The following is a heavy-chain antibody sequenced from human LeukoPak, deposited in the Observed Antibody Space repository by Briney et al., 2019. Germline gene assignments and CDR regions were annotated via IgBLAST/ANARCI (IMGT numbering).Heavy chain of an antibody. J-gene: IGHJ6*03. CDR3: ARADRVLLWFGELVPYYMDV. CDR1: GYTFTGYY. V-gene: IGHV1-2*02. Sequence: ASVKVSCKASGYTFTGYYMHWVRQAPGQGLEWMGWINPNSGGTNYAQKFQGRVTMTRDTSISTAYMELSRLRSDDTAVYYCARADRVLLWFGELVPYYMDVWGKGTTVTVSS. D-gene: IGHD3-10*01. CDR2: INPNSGGT.